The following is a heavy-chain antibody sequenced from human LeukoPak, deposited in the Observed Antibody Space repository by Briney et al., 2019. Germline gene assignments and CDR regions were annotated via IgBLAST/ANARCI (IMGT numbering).Heavy chain of an antibody. D-gene: IGHD6-13*01. J-gene: IGHJ3*02. CDR3: ATVTSSWYPNGVFDI. CDR1: GGTFSSYA. CDR2: ISTYNGNT. V-gene: IGHV1-18*01. Sequence: ASVKVSCKASGGTFSSYAISWVRQAPGQGLEWMGRISTYNGNTNYAQKLQGRVTMTTDTSTTTAYLELTSLTSDDTAVYYCATVTSSWYPNGVFDIWGQGTMVTVSS.